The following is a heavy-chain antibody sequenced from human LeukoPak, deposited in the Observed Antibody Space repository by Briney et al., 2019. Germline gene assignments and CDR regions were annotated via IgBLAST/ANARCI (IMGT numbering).Heavy chain of an antibody. Sequence: AASVKVSCRASGCTFTGYYIHWVRQAPGQGLEWMGWINPKNGDTNYAQRFQGGLTMTVDTTISTAYMELSRLRSDDTAVYYCARDYHFLGKGVAAKQRTDFWGHGTLVTVSS. D-gene: IGHD3-3*01. J-gene: IGHJ4*01. CDR3: ARDYHFLGKGVAAKQRTDF. CDR2: INPKNGDT. CDR1: GCTFTGYY. V-gene: IGHV1-2*02.